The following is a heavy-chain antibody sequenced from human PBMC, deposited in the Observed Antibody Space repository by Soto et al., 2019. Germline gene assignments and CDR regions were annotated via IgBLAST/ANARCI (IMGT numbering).Heavy chain of an antibody. D-gene: IGHD3-22*01. J-gene: IGHJ5*02. CDR2: IIPIFGTA. CDR3: AGGRGRRITMIVTGGFDP. V-gene: IGHV1-69*01. Sequence: QVQLVQSGAEVKKPGSSVKVSCKASGGTFSSYAISWVRQAPGQGPEWMGGIIPIFGTANYAQKFQGRVTITADESTSTAYVELSSLRSEDTAVYYCAGGRGRRITMIVTGGFDPWGQGTLVTVSS. CDR1: GGTFSSYA.